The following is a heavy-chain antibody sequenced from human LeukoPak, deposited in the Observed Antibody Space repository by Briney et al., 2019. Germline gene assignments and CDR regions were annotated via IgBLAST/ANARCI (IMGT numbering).Heavy chain of an antibody. CDR2: IIPIFGTA. CDR1: GGTFSSYA. V-gene: IGHV1-69*13. Sequence: ASVKVSCTASGGTFSSYAISWVRQAPGQGLEWMGGIIPIFGTANYAQKFQGRVTITADESTSTAYMELSSLRSEDTAVYYCARHTIFGVVPFDYWGQGTLVTVSS. J-gene: IGHJ4*02. CDR3: ARHTIFGVVPFDY. D-gene: IGHD3-3*01.